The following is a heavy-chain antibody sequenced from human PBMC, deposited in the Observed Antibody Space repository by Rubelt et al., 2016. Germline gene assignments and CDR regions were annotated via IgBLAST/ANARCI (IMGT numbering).Heavy chain of an antibody. D-gene: IGHD6-19*01. CDR3: ARGGETAVAGTYTYYFDR. J-gene: IGHJ4*02. CDR1: GGTFSGYL. Sequence: QVQLQQWGAGLLKPSETLSLTCAVYGGTFSGYLWSWIRQPPGKGLEWIGEINHGGSTNYNPSLKRRVTISIDTSRNQFSLKLTSVTAADTAVDYCARGGETAVAGTYTYYFDRWGKGTLVTVCS. CDR2: INHGGST. V-gene: IGHV4-34*01.